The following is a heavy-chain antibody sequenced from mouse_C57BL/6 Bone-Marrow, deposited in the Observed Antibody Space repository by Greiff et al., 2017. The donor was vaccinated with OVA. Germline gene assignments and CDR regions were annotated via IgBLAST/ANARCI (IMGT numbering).Heavy chain of an antibody. CDR3: ARRGGYYGSSPWFAY. J-gene: IGHJ3*01. V-gene: IGHV5-17*01. CDR2: ISSGSSTI. D-gene: IGHD1-1*01. CDR1: GFTFSDYG. Sequence: EVKVEESGGGLVKPGGSLKLSCAASGFTFSDYGMHWVRQAPEKGLEWVAYISSGSSTIYYADTVKGRFTISRDNAKNTLFLQMTSLRSEDTAMYYCARRGGYYGSSPWFAYWGQGTLVTVSA.